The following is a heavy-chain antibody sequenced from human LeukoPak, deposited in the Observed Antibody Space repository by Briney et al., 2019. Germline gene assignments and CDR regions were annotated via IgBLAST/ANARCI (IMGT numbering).Heavy chain of an antibody. Sequence: PSETLSLTCAVYGGSFSGYYRSWIRQPPGKGLEWIGEINHSGSTNYNPSLKSRVTISVDTSKNQFSLKLSSVTATDTAVYYCARLATVTAYYYYYYMDVWGKGTTVTISS. CDR3: ARLATVTAYYYYYYMDV. J-gene: IGHJ6*03. CDR2: INHSGST. V-gene: IGHV4-34*01. D-gene: IGHD4-17*01. CDR1: GGSFSGYY.